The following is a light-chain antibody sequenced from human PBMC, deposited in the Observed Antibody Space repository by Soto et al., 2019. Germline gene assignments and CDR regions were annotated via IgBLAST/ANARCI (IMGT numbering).Light chain of an antibody. Sequence: QSALTQPASVSGSPGQSITISCTGSGRDIGAYDYVSWYQQHPGNAPKLIIYGVKNRPSGVSNRFSASKSAFTASLTISGLQTEDEADYYGSSYTTSYFYVFGPGTKLTVL. CDR1: GRDIGAYDY. V-gene: IGLV2-14*01. CDR3: SSYTTSYFYV. J-gene: IGLJ1*01. CDR2: GVK.